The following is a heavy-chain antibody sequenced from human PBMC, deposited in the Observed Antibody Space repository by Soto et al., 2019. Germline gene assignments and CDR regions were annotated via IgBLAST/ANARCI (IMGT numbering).Heavy chain of an antibody. Sequence: GVLLRHRSVASRSTFIDFWMSWVSQAPGRGLEWVATIRQDGGQMYYVDSVKGRFTISRDRAKNSLYLQMNSLTVEDTALDYCSTTGGYWGQGILVTVS. CDR1: RSTFIDFW. V-gene: IGHV3-7*05. J-gene: IGHJ4*02. CDR2: IRQDGGQM. D-gene: IGHD2-8*02. CDR3: STTGGY.